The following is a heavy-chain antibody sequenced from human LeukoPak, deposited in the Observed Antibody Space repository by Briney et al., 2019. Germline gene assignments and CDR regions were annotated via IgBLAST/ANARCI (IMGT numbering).Heavy chain of an antibody. Sequence: SEILSLTCAVHVWSFSGYYGSWIRKPPGKGLEWIGEINHSGSTNYNPSLKSRVTISVDTSKNQFSLKLSSVTAADTAVYYCARGFGLRSAFDIWGQGTMVTVSS. CDR2: INHSGST. V-gene: IGHV4-34*01. J-gene: IGHJ3*02. CDR1: VWSFSGYY. CDR3: ARGFGLRSAFDI. D-gene: IGHD5-12*01.